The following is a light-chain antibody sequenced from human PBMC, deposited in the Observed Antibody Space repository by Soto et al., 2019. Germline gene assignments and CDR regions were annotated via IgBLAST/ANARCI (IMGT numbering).Light chain of an antibody. Sequence: DIQRTQSPSSLSASVSDKVTITCRASQSISSSLNWYQQKSGKAPNLLIYGVSRLQGGVPSRFSGSGSGTDFTLSISSLQPEDFATYYCQQSYTAPSITFGQGTLLEIK. CDR1: QSISSS. J-gene: IGKJ5*01. CDR3: QQSYTAPSIT. CDR2: GVS. V-gene: IGKV1-39*01.